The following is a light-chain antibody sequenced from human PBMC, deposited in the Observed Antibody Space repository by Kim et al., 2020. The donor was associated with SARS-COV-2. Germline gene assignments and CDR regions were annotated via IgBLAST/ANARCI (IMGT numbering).Light chain of an antibody. V-gene: IGLV3-1*01. Sequence: SVSPGQTASITCSGDKLGDTYASWYQQKPGQSPVLVMYQDTKRPSGIPERLSGSNSGNTATLTISGTQAMDEADYYCQAWDRTTVVFGGGTQLTVL. CDR2: QDT. CDR1: KLGDTY. J-gene: IGLJ2*01. CDR3: QAWDRTTVV.